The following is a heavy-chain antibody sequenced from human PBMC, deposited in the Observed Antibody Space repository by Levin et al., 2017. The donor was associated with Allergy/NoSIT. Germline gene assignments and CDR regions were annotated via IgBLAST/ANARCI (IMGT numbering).Heavy chain of an antibody. Sequence: ASVKVSCKVSGYSLTKLSMHWVRQAPGKGLEWVGGFDPEDGETFYAQNVQGRVTMTEDTSSGTAYMELSSLRPEDTAVYYCATDHLGEGLRDFHFYMDVWGKGTTVIVSS. CDR1: GYSLTKLS. V-gene: IGHV1-24*01. CDR2: FDPEDGET. CDR3: ATDHLGEGLRDFHFYMDV. D-gene: IGHD3-10*01. J-gene: IGHJ6*03.